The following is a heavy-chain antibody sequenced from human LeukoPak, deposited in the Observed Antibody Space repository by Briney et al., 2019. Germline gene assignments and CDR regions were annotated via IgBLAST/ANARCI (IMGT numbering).Heavy chain of an antibody. Sequence: PGGSLRLSCAASGFTFSSYSMNWVRQAPGKGLEWVSSISSSSSYIYYADSVKGRFTISRDNAKNSLYLQMNSLRAEDTAGYYCARDHDYGDYGGFDPWGQGTLVTVSS. CDR2: ISSSSSYI. CDR3: ARDHDYGDYGGFDP. J-gene: IGHJ5*02. V-gene: IGHV3-21*01. D-gene: IGHD4-17*01. CDR1: GFTFSSYS.